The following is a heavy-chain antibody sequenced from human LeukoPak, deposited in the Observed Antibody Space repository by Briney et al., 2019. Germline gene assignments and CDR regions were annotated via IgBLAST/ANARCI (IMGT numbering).Heavy chain of an antibody. Sequence: SETLSLTCTVSGGSISNYYWSWIRQPPGKGLEWIGYIYSSGSTNYNPSLKSRVTISLDTSKNQFSLKLTSVTAADTAVYYCARHSSSSRGWFDPWGQGTLATVSS. D-gene: IGHD6-6*01. CDR3: ARHSSSSRGWFDP. CDR1: GGSISNYY. V-gene: IGHV4-59*08. J-gene: IGHJ5*02. CDR2: IYSSGST.